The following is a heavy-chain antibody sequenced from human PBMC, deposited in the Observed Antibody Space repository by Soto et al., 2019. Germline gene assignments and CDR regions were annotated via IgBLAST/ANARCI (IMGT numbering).Heavy chain of an antibody. CDR3: ARDGRVVDTGMDV. Sequence: QVQLVESGGGVVQPGRSLRLSCAASGFTFSSYAMHWVRKAPGKGLGGGAVISYDGSNKYYADSVKSRFTISRVNSKNTXXXXXXXLRAXXXAVYYCARDGRVVDTGMDVWGQGTTVTVSS. CDR1: GFTFSSYA. D-gene: IGHD5-18*01. V-gene: IGHV3-30-3*01. J-gene: IGHJ6*02. CDR2: ISYDGSNK.